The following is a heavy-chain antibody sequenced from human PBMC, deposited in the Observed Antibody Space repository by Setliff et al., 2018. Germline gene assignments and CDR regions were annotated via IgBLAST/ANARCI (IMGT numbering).Heavy chain of an antibody. CDR2: INHSGST. CDR3: ARGGYSRGPPVYYFDY. J-gene: IGHJ4*02. V-gene: IGHV4-34*01. Sequence: TSETLSLTCAVYGGSFSGYYWSWIRQPPGKGLEWIGEINHSGSTNYNPSLKSRVTISVDKSKNQFSLKLSSVTAADTAVYYCARGGYSRGPPVYYFDYWGQGTLVTVSS. D-gene: IGHD5-12*01. CDR1: GGSFSGYY.